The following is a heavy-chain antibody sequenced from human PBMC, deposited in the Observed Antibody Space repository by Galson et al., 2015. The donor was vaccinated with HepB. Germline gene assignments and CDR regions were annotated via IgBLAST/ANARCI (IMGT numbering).Heavy chain of an antibody. J-gene: IGHJ6*02. D-gene: IGHD2-2*01. CDR2: ISYDGSNK. Sequence: SLRLSCAASGFTFSSYAMHWVRQAPGKGLEWVAVISYDGSNKYYADSVKGRFTISRDNSKNTLYLQMNSLRAEDTAVYYCARDRIVVAHYYYYGMDVWGQGTTVTVSS. CDR1: GFTFSSYA. CDR3: ARDRIVVAHYYYYGMDV. V-gene: IGHV3-30-3*01.